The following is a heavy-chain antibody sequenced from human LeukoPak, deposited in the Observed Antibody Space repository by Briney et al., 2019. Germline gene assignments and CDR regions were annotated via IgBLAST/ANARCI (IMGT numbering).Heavy chain of an antibody. CDR2: IYYSGST. Sequence: SETLSLTCTVSGGSISSSSYYWGWIRQPPGKGLEWIGYIYYSGSTNYNPSLKSRVTISVDTSKNQFSLKLSSVTAADTAVYYCARGTVLAYVYWGQGTLVTVSS. CDR1: GGSISSSSYY. V-gene: IGHV4-61*05. D-gene: IGHD3-10*02. CDR3: ARGTVLAYVY. J-gene: IGHJ4*02.